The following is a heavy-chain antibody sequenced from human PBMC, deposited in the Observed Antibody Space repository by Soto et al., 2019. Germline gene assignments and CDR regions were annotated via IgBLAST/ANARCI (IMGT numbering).Heavy chain of an antibody. Sequence: PSQTLSLTCAISGVSFSSNSAAWDWIRQSPSRGLEWLGRRSYRSKWHNDYAVSVKSRITINPGTSKNQFSLQLNSVTPEDTAVYYWARGHNVQWLTVRDAFDIWAQGTMVTVSS. CDR3: ARGHNVQWLTVRDAFDI. J-gene: IGHJ3*02. V-gene: IGHV6-1*01. D-gene: IGHD5-12*01. CDR1: GVSFSSNSAA. CDR2: RSYRSKWHN.